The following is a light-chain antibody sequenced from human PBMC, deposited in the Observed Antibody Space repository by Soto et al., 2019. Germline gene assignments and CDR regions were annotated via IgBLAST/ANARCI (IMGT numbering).Light chain of an antibody. CDR1: QTIRSW. CDR2: TAS. Sequence: DIPMSLSPSARAGSLGDGVPSTCRTSQTIRSWLAWHQQKPGKPPKLLIYTASTLKSGAPSRCSGSGSGTEFTLTISILQPDDFATYYCQNYNSYSEACGQGTKGDIK. J-gene: IGKJ1*01. CDR3: QNYNSYSEA. V-gene: IGKV1-5*03.